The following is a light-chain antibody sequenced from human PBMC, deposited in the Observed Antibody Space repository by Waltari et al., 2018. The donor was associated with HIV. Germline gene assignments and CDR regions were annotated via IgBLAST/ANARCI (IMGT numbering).Light chain of an antibody. V-gene: IGLV3-1*01. J-gene: IGLJ2*01. CDR1: KLGDQS. Sequence: SYELTQAPSVSVSPGQTASIICSGDKLGDQSASWYHQRPGQSPVLVMYQDNKRPSGIPERCSGSNSGNTVTLTISGTQAIDEGDYYCQAWDSNTGGYVLFGGGTKLTVL. CDR3: QAWDSNTGGYVL. CDR2: QDN.